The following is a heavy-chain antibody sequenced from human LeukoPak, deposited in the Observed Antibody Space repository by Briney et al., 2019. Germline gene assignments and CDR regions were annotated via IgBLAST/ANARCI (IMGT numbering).Heavy chain of an antibody. D-gene: IGHD3-10*01. J-gene: IGHJ5*02. CDR2: IYHSGST. CDR1: GGSISGTDYY. CDR3: ARLRHYYGSGSLNWFDP. Sequence: SETLSLTCTVSGGSISGTDYYWDWIRQPPGKGLEWIGSIYHSGSTYYNPSLKSRVTISVDTSKNQFSLKLSSVTAADTAVYYCARLRHYYGSGSLNWFDPWGQGTLVTVSS. V-gene: IGHV4-39*07.